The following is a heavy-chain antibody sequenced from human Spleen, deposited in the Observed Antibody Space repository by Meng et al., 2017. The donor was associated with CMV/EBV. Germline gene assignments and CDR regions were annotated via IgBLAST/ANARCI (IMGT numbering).Heavy chain of an antibody. CDR1: GFTLSTYW. Sequence: EGLLVGAGGGLVQPGGSLRLSCAASGFTLSTYWTHWVRQAPGKGLECVSRMNSDGSTTNYADSVKGRFTISRDNAKNTLYLQMNSLRAEDTAVYYCVSRKYCSGATCLNDYWGQGTLVTVSS. CDR2: MNSDGSTT. V-gene: IGHV3-74*01. D-gene: IGHD2-15*01. CDR3: VSRKYCSGATCLNDY. J-gene: IGHJ4*02.